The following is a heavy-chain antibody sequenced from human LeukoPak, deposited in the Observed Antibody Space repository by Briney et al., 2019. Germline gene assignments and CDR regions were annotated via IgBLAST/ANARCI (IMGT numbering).Heavy chain of an antibody. CDR1: GFTFSDYY. Sequence: PGGSLRLSCAASGFTFSDYYMSWIRQAPGKGLEWVSYISSSGSTIYYADSVKGRFTISRDNAKNSLYLQMNSLRAEDTAVYYCAREVGFFGVVVPAANKRMYGFDYWGQGTLVTVSS. V-gene: IGHV3-11*04. J-gene: IGHJ4*02. D-gene: IGHD2-2*01. CDR2: ISSSGSTI. CDR3: AREVGFFGVVVPAANKRMYGFDY.